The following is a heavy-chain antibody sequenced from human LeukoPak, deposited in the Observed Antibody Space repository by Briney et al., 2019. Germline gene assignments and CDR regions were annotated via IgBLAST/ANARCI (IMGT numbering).Heavy chain of an antibody. V-gene: IGHV3-30*18. CDR1: GFTFSTYG. D-gene: IGHD3-10*01. CDR2: ISYDGSNK. CDR3: AKGYWWFGELLLIEY. Sequence: PGGSLRLSCAASGFTFSTYGMHWVRQAPGKGLEWVAVISYDGSNKHYAESVKGRFTISRDNSKSTLYLQMNSLRVEDTAVYYCAKGYWWFGELLLIEYWGQGTLVTVSS. J-gene: IGHJ4*02.